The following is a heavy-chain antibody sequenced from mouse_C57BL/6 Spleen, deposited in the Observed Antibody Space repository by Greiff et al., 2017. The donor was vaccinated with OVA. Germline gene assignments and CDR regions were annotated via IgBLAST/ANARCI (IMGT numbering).Heavy chain of an antibody. CDR2: ISYDGSN. CDR3: ARDYYGNYGY. V-gene: IGHV3-6*01. J-gene: IGHJ2*01. Sequence: VQLKESGPGLVKPSQSLSLTCSVTGYSITSGYYWNWIRQFPGNKLEWMGYISYDGSNNYNPSLKNRISITRDTSKNQFFLKLNSVTTEDTATYYCARDYYGNYGYWGQGTTLTVSS. CDR1: GYSITSGYY. D-gene: IGHD2-1*01.